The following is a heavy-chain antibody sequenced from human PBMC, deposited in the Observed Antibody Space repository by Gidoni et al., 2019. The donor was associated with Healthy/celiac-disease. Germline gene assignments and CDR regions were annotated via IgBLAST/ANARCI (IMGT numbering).Heavy chain of an antibody. CDR1: GYTFTSYY. J-gene: IGHJ6*03. CDR3: ARAGYYYYMDV. Sequence: QVQLVQSGAEVKKPGASVKVSCKASGYTFTSYYLHWVRQDPGQGLEWMGIINPSGGSTSYAQKFQCRVTMTRDTSTSTVYMELSSLRSEDTAVYYCARAGYYYYMDVWGKGTTVTVSS. V-gene: IGHV1-46*01. CDR2: INPSGGST.